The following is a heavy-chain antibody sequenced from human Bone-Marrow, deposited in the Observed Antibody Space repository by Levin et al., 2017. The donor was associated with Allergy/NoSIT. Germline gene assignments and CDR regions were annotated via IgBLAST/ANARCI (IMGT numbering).Heavy chain of an antibody. CDR1: GASISSFY. CDR2: IYYSGST. Sequence: GSLRLSCTVSGASISSFYWSWIRQPPGKGLEWIGYIYYSGSTNYSPSLKSRVSMSSDMSRNQVYLTLSSVPAADTAVYYCARQAVPAAMNGFDSWGQGTLVTVSS. V-gene: IGHV4-59*08. J-gene: IGHJ5*01. D-gene: IGHD2-2*01. CDR3: ARQAVPAAMNGFDS.